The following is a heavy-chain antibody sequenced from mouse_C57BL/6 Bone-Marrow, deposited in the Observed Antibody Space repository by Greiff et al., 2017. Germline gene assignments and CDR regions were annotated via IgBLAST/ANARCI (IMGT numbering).Heavy chain of an antibody. CDR1: GYSFTGYY. J-gene: IGHJ2*01. CDR2: INPSTGGT. D-gene: IGHD2-5*01. V-gene: IGHV1-42*01. CDR3: ARVSNFHY. Sequence: VQLQQSGPELAKPGASVKISCKASGYSFTGYYMNWVKQSPEKSLEWIGEINPSTGGTTYNQKFKAKATLTVDKSSSTAYMQLKSLTSEDSAVYYCARVSNFHYWGQGTTLTVSS.